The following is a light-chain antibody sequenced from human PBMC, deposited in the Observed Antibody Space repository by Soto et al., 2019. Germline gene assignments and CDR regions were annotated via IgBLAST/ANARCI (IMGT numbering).Light chain of an antibody. CDR1: QSVSSY. CDR3: QQRSNWPPWYT. J-gene: IGKJ2*01. V-gene: IGKV3-11*01. CDR2: DAS. Sequence: EIVLTQSPATLSFSPGERATLSCRASQSVSSYLAWYQQKPGQAPRLLIYDASNRATGIPARFSGSGSGTDFTLTISSLEPEDFAVYYCQQRSNWPPWYTFGQGTKVDIK.